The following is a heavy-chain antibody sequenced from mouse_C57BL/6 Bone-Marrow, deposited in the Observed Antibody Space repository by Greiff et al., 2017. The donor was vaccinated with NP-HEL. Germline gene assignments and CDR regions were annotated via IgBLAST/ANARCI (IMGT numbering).Heavy chain of an antibody. Sequence: EVKVVESGGGLVKPGGSLKLSCAASGFTFSSYAMSWVRQTPEKRLEWVATISDGGSYTYYPDNVKGRFTISRDNAKNNLYLQMSHLKSEDTAMYYCARVYYGSLAYWGQGTLVTVSA. CDR1: GFTFSSYA. V-gene: IGHV5-4*03. D-gene: IGHD1-1*01. CDR3: ARVYYGSLAY. CDR2: ISDGGSYT. J-gene: IGHJ3*01.